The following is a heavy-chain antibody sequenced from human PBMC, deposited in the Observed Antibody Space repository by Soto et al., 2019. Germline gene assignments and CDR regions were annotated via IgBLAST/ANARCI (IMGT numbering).Heavy chain of an antibody. V-gene: IGHV1-3*01. J-gene: IGHJ4*02. Sequence: ASVKVSCKASGYTFTGYAMHWVRQAPGHRLEWMGWINAGNGNTKYSQKFQGRVTITRDTSASTAYMELSSLRSEDTGVYYCARAVAVPADLDYWGQGTLVTVSS. CDR1: GYTFTGYA. CDR3: ARAVAVPADLDY. CDR2: INAGNGNT. D-gene: IGHD6-19*01.